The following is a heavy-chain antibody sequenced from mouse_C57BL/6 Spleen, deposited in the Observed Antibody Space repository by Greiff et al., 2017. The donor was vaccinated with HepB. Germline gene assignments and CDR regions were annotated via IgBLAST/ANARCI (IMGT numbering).Heavy chain of an antibody. CDR1: GYAFSSYW. J-gene: IGHJ3*01. D-gene: IGHD1-1*01. CDR2: IYPGDGDT. V-gene: IGHV1-80*01. Sequence: VQLQQSGAELVKPGASVKISCKASGYAFSSYWMNWVKQRPGKGLEWIGQIYPGDGDTNYNGKFKGKATLTADKSSSTAYMQLSSLTSEDSAVYVCARGDYYGSSSFAYWGQGTLVTVSA. CDR3: ARGDYYGSSSFAY.